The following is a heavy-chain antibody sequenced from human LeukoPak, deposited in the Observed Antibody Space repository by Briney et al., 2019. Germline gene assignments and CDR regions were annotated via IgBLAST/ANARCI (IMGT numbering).Heavy chain of an antibody. J-gene: IGHJ4*02. Sequence: ASVKVSCKASGYTFTDQYIYWVRQAPGQGLEWMGWINPKSGGTNYAQKFQGRVTITRDTSASTAYMELSSLRSEDTAVYYCAREVVDYVWGSYRLDYWGQGTLVTVSS. CDR1: GYTFTDQY. CDR2: INPKSGGT. D-gene: IGHD3-16*02. V-gene: IGHV1-2*02. CDR3: AREVVDYVWGSYRLDY.